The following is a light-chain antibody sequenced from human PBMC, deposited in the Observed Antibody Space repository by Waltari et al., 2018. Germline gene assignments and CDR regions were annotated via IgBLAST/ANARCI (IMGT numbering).Light chain of an antibody. CDR3: QQRTNWPLT. CDR2: DAS. J-gene: IGKJ4*01. Sequence: EVVLTQSPATLSLSPGEIATLSCRAIQSVSYYLAWYQQKPGQAPRLLIYDASNRATGIPARFSGSVSGTDFTLTISSLEPEDFAVYYCQQRTNWPLTFGGGTKVEI. V-gene: IGKV3-11*01. CDR1: QSVSYY.